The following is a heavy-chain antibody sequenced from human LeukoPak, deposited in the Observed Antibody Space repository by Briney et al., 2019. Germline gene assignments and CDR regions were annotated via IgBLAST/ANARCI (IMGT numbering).Heavy chain of an antibody. CDR3: ARDFSWITDY. Sequence: PGRSLRLSCAASGFTFSNYPIHWVRQAPGKGLEWVAVISSDGSTKYYADSVKGRFTISRDNSKNTLYLQMNSLRTEDTGIYYCARDFSWITDYWGQGTLVTVSS. CDR1: GFTFSNYP. V-gene: IGHV3-30-3*01. D-gene: IGHD3-16*01. J-gene: IGHJ4*02. CDR2: ISSDGSTK.